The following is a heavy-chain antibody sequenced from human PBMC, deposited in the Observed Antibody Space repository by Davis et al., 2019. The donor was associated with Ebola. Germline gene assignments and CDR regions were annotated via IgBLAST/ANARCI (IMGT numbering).Heavy chain of an antibody. D-gene: IGHD2-2*01. CDR2: ISYDGSNK. J-gene: IGHJ6*03. V-gene: IGHV3-30*18. CDR1: GFTFSSYG. Sequence: GESLKISCAASGFTFSSYGMHWVRQAPGKGLEWVAVISYDGSNKYYADSVKGRFTTSRDNSKNTLYLQKNSLRAEDTAVYYCAKDQYIVVVPAAMQGNYYYMDVWSKGTTVTVSS. CDR3: AKDQYIVVVPAAMQGNYYYMDV.